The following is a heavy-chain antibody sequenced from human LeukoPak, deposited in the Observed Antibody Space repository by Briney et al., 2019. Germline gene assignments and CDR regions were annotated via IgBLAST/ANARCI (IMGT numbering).Heavy chain of an antibody. CDR3: AREDRFDY. Sequence: PGGSLRLSCAASEFTFSDAWMSWVRQAPGKGLEWVSSISSSSSYIYYADSVKGRFTISRDNAKNSLYLQMNSLRAEDTAVYYCAREDRFDYWGQGTLVTVSS. CDR1: EFTFSDAW. V-gene: IGHV3-21*01. CDR2: ISSSSSYI. J-gene: IGHJ4*02.